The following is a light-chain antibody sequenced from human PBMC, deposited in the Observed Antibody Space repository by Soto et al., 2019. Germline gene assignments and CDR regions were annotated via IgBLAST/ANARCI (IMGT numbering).Light chain of an antibody. CDR1: SGHSSYI. Sequence: QPVLTQSSSASASLGSSVKLTCTLSSGHSSYIIAWHQQQPGKAPRYLMKLEGSGSYNKGSGVPDRFSGSSSGADRYLTISNLQSEDEADYYCETWDGNTHVFGTGTKVNVL. J-gene: IGLJ1*01. CDR2: LEGSGSY. V-gene: IGLV4-60*03. CDR3: ETWDGNTHV.